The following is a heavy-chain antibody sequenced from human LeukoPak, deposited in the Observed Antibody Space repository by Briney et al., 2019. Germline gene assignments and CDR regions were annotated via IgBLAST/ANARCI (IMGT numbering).Heavy chain of an antibody. CDR1: GGSVSGYY. J-gene: IGHJ4*02. V-gene: IGHV4-34*01. CDR2: ISHRGRT. D-gene: IGHD3-3*01. Sequence: SETLSLTCAVYGGSVSGYYWSWIRQPPGKGLEWIGEISHRGRTHYNPSLKGRVTMSVDTSKNQFALEVDSVTAADTAVYYCARIPLYFLEPFDYWGQGILVTISS. CDR3: ARIPLYFLEPFDY.